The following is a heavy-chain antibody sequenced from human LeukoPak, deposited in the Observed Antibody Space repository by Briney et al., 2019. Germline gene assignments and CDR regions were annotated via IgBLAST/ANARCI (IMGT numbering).Heavy chain of an antibody. CDR1: GFTFSPYW. D-gene: IGHD6-13*01. Sequence: GGSLRLSCAASGFTFSPYWMSWVRQAPGEGLEWVSVIYSGCSTYYADSVKGRFTISRDNSKNTLYLQMNSLRAEDTAVYYCARFSSPYSSWLTPGDYWGQGTLVTVSS. CDR2: IYSGCST. J-gene: IGHJ4*02. CDR3: ARFSSPYSSWLTPGDY. V-gene: IGHV3-66*01.